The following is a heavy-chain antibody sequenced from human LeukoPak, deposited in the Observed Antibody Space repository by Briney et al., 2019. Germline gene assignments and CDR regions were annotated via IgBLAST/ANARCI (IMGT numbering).Heavy chain of an antibody. V-gene: IGHV3-7*01. Sequence: GGSLRLSCAASGFTFSNYWMSWVRQAPGKGLEWVANIKQDGSEKNYVDSVKGRFTISRDNAKNSLYLQMNSLRAEDTAVYYCANGGEIGYGYFYWGQGTLVTVSS. CDR3: ANGGEIGYGYFY. J-gene: IGHJ4*02. CDR2: IKQDGSEK. CDR1: GFTFSNYW. D-gene: IGHD5-18*01.